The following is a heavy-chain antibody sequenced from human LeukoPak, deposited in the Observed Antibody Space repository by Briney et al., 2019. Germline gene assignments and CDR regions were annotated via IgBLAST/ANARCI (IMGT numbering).Heavy chain of an antibody. Sequence: PGGSLRLSCATSTFTFSSYNMNWVRQAPGKGLEWVSSISPSGNSKYHADSVKGRFTISRDNAENSLYMQMNSLRDEETGVYYCVRDFLGESGAGGYWGQGTLVTVSS. J-gene: IGHJ4*02. CDR2: ISPSGNSK. CDR3: VRDFLGESGAGGY. D-gene: IGHD3-16*01. V-gene: IGHV3-21*01. CDR1: TFTFSSYN.